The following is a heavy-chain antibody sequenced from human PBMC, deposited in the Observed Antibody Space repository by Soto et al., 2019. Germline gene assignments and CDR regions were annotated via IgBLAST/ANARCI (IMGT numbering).Heavy chain of an antibody. V-gene: IGHV4-34*01. CDR1: GGYFSGYY. J-gene: IGHJ5*02. D-gene: IGHD3-16*02. Sequence: PSEPLSLTCAVYGGYFSGYYWSWIRQPPGKGLEWIGEINHSGSTNYNPSLKSRVTISVDTSKNQFSLKLSSVTAADTAVYYCARGRLRLGELSGWFDPWGQGPLVTVSS. CDR3: ARGRLRLGELSGWFDP. CDR2: INHSGST.